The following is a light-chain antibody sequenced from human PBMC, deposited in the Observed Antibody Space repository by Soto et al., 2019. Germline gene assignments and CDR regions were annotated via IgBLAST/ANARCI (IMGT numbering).Light chain of an antibody. Sequence: EIVLTQSPGTLSLSPGERATLSCRASQSINNRYLAWYQQKPGQAPRLLIYGASSRATGIPDRFSGSGSGTDFTLTISRLEPEDFAVYYCQQFGSSPGFTFGPGTKVD. J-gene: IGKJ3*01. CDR1: QSINNRY. CDR2: GAS. CDR3: QQFGSSPGFT. V-gene: IGKV3-20*01.